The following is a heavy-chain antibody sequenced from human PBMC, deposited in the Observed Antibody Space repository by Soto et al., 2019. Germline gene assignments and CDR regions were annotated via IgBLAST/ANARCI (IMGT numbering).Heavy chain of an antibody. V-gene: IGHV4-59*12. Sequence: SETLSLTCTVSGGSISSYYWSWIRQPPGKGLEWIGYIYYSGSTNYNPSLKSRVTISVDTSKNQFSLKLSSVTAADTAVYYCARGRRLLYPFDYWGQGTLVTVSS. J-gene: IGHJ4*02. CDR3: ARGRRLLYPFDY. CDR2: IYYSGST. D-gene: IGHD3-3*01. CDR1: GGSISSYY.